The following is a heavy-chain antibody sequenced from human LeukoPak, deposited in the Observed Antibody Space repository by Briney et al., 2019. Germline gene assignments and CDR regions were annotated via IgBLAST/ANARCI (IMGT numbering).Heavy chain of an antibody. V-gene: IGHV4-30-4*01. Sequence: PSQTLSLTCTVSVGSISSVDYYCRWIRQPPGKGREWIGYIYYSGRTYYNPSLKSRVTISVDTSKNQFSLKMSSVTAADTAVYFCARDGSGSYNWFDPWGQGTLVTVSS. CDR1: VGSISSVDYY. D-gene: IGHD1-26*01. J-gene: IGHJ5*02. CDR3: ARDGSGSYNWFDP. CDR2: IYYSGRT.